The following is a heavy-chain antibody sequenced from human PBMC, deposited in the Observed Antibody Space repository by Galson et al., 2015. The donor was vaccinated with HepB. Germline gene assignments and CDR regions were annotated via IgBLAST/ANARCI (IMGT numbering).Heavy chain of an antibody. V-gene: IGHV3-15*01. CDR2: IKSKTDGGTT. J-gene: IGHJ6*02. CDR3: TTAGYSYGNYYYGMDV. D-gene: IGHD5-18*01. CDR1: GFTFSNAW. Sequence: SLRLSCAASGFTFSNAWMSWVRQAPGKGLEWVGRIKSKTDGGTTDYAAPVKGRFTISRDDSKNTLYLQMNSLKTEDTAVYYCTTAGYSYGNYYYGMDVWGQGTTVTVSS.